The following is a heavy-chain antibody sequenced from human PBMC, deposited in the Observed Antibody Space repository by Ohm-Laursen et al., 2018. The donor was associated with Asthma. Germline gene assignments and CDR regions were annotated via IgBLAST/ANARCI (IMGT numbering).Heavy chain of an antibody. CDR2: ISFDGSIK. V-gene: IGHV3-30*03. D-gene: IGHD2-15*01. CDR1: GFSFSSYG. Sequence: SLRLSCAASGFSFSSYGVHWVRQAPGKGLEWVAVISFDGSIKVYADSVKGRFTISKDNSKNTVSLQMDGLRADDTAVYYCARDGAVGYCSGSNCFTYNWFDPWGPGTLVTVSS. CDR3: ARDGAVGYCSGSNCFTYNWFDP. J-gene: IGHJ5*02.